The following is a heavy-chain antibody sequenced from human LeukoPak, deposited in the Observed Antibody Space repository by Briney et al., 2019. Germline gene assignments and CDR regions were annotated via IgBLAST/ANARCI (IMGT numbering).Heavy chain of an antibody. D-gene: IGHD5-12*01. V-gene: IGHV3-21*01. J-gene: IGHJ4*02. CDR1: GFTFSSYG. CDR2: ISSSSSYI. CDR3: ARAEGYGAIDY. Sequence: GGSLRLSCAASGFTFSSYGMHWVRQAPGKGLEWVSSISSSSSYIYYADSVKGRFTISRDNAKNSLYLQMNSLTAEDTAFYYCARAEGYGAIDYWGQGTLVTVSS.